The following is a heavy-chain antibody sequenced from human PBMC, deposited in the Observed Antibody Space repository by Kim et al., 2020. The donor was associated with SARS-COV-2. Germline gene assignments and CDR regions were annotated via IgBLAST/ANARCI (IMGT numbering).Heavy chain of an antibody. CDR2: TYYRSKWYN. D-gene: IGHD6-13*01. CDR1: GDSVSSNSAA. V-gene: IGHV6-1*01. Sequence: SQTLSLTCAISGDSVSSNSAAWNWIRQSPSRGLEWLGRTYYRSKWYNDYAVSVKSRITINPDTSKNQFSLQLNSVTPEDTAVYYCASGFVGLEQLVSAYYYYYGMDVWGQGTTVTVSS. CDR3: ASGFVGLEQLVSAYYYYYGMDV. J-gene: IGHJ6*02.